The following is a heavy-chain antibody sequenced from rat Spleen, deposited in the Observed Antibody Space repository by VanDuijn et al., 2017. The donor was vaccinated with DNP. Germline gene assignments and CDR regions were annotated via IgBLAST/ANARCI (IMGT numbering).Heavy chain of an antibody. CDR1: HYSITSNY. V-gene: IGHV3-1*01. D-gene: IGHD1-12*02. CDR2: ISYSGST. J-gene: IGHJ1*01. Sequence: EVQLQESGPGLVKPSQSLSLTCSVTHYSITSNYWAWIRKFPGNKMEWMGYISYSGSTGYNPSLRSRISITRDTSKRQFFLQLNSVTTEDTATYYCARAYYDGTYYPNWYFDFWGPGTTVTVSS. CDR3: ARAYYDGTYYPNWYFDF.